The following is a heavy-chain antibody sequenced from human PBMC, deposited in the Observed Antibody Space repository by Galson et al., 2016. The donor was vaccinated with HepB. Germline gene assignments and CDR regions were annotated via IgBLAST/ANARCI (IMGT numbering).Heavy chain of an antibody. CDR2: IIPIFGTP. J-gene: IGHJ4*02. Sequence: SVKVSCKASGGTFTNYDFSWVRQAPGQGLQWIGGIIPIFGTPTYAQNFQGRVTITADESTSTAYMELTSLRSEDTAVYFCAGGDQSRHIAAPGLRIFDYWGPGTMVTVSS. CDR3: AGGDQSRHIAAPGLRIFDY. D-gene: IGHD6-13*01. V-gene: IGHV1-69*13. CDR1: GGTFTNYD.